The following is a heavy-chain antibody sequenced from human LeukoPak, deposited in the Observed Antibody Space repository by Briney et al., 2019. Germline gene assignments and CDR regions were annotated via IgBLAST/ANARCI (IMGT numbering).Heavy chain of an antibody. CDR2: IYNNGRT. CDR3: ARDPGSSGYWYFDL. D-gene: IGHD6-19*01. J-gene: IGHJ2*01. Sequence: SETLSLTCTVSGGSMSSYYWSWIRQPPGKGLEWIGYIYNNGRTNYNPSLKSRVTISVDTSKNQFSLRLTSVTAADTAVYYYARDPGSSGYWYFDLWGRGTLVTVSS. CDR1: GGSMSSYY. V-gene: IGHV4-59*01.